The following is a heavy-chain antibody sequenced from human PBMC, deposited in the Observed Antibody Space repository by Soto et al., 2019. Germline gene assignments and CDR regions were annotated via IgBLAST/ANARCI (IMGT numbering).Heavy chain of an antibody. D-gene: IGHD1-26*01. V-gene: IGHV3-30*02. CDR1: GFTFSGYG. CDR3: ARDGVGATTFFGYFDY. CDR2: TRHDGSNT. Sequence: GGSLRLSCAASGFTFSGYGMHWVRQAPGKGLEWVAITRHDGSNTYYADSVRGRSTISRDNSKKTLYLQMDSLRAEDTAVYCCARDGVGATTFFGYFDYWGQGTLVTVSS. J-gene: IGHJ4*02.